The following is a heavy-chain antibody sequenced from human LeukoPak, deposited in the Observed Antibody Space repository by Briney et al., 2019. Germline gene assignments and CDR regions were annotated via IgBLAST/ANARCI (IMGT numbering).Heavy chain of an antibody. Sequence: PGGSLRLSCAASGFTVSSNYMSWVRQAPGKGLEWVSVIYSGGSTYYADSVKGRFTISRDNSKNTLYLQMDSLRVEDTAVYYCARPTPHYYYGMDVWGQGTTVTVSS. V-gene: IGHV3-53*01. J-gene: IGHJ6*02. CDR1: GFTVSSNY. CDR2: IYSGGST. CDR3: ARPTPHYYYGMDV.